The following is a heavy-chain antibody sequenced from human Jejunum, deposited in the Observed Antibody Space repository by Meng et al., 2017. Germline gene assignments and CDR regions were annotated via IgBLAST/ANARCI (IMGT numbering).Heavy chain of an antibody. CDR3: AREDYTNYYIDFDY. Sequence: GESLKISCAASGFTFNRHEMNWVRQAPGKGLEWVSYISGSGSTIHYADSVKGRFTISRDNAKSSLYLQMNSLRAEDTAVYYCAREDYTNYYIDFDYWGHGTLVTVSS. D-gene: IGHD4-11*01. V-gene: IGHV3-48*03. CDR1: GFTFNRHE. CDR2: ISGSGSTI. J-gene: IGHJ4*01.